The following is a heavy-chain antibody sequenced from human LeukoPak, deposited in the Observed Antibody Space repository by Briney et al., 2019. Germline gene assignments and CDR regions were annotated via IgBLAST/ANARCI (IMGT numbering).Heavy chain of an antibody. Sequence: SSETLSLTCSVSGDSIRNANYFWAWIRQTPEKGLEWIGTIYHSGPTYYPPSLRSRLTVSVDTSKNQFSLRLDSMTAADTGVYYCARHIPPQWPFDHWGPGTVVTVSS. J-gene: IGHJ4*02. CDR1: GDSIRNANYF. CDR2: IYHSGPT. D-gene: IGHD6-19*01. V-gene: IGHV4-39*01. CDR3: ARHIPPQWPFDH.